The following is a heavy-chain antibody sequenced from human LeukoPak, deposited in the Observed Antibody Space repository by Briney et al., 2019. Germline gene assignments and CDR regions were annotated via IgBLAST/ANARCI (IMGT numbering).Heavy chain of an antibody. D-gene: IGHD2-15*01. Sequence: GGSLRLSCAVSGFTFSNYWMSWVRQAPGKGLEWVANIKQDGSEKYYVDSVKGRFTISRDNAKNSLCLQMNSLRAEDTAVYYCARDSYCSGGSCYFLYDYWGQGTLVTVSS. J-gene: IGHJ4*02. CDR3: ARDSYCSGGSCYFLYDY. CDR2: IKQDGSEK. V-gene: IGHV3-7*01. CDR1: GFTFSNYW.